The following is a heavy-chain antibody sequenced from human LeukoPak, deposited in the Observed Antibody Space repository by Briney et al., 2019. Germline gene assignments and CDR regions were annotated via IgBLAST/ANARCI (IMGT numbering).Heavy chain of an antibody. D-gene: IGHD3-16*02. CDR3: ARARDYVWGSYRYQGWFDP. CDR2: MNPNSGNT. CDR1: GYTFTSYD. V-gene: IGHV1-8*01. J-gene: IGHJ5*02. Sequence: ASVKVSCKASGYTFTSYDINWVRQATGQGLEWMGWMNPNSGNTGYAQKFQGRVTMNRNTSISTAYMELSSLRSEDTAVYYCARARDYVWGSYRYQGWFDPWGQGTLVTVSS.